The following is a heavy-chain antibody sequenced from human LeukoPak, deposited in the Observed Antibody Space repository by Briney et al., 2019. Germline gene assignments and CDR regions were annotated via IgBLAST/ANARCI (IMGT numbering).Heavy chain of an antibody. CDR2: LYHSWST. Sequence: SHTQSLTCTVSVRSINRGGYSWSWIRQQPGKGLEWIGYLYHSWSTYYNPSLKSRVTISLDRSRNQVSLKLSSVTAADTAGYYCARGGPITMVRGVIIIQNWFDPWGQGTLVTVSS. CDR3: ARGGPITMVRGVIIIQNWFDP. D-gene: IGHD3-10*01. CDR1: VRSINRGGYS. J-gene: IGHJ5*02. V-gene: IGHV4-30-2*01.